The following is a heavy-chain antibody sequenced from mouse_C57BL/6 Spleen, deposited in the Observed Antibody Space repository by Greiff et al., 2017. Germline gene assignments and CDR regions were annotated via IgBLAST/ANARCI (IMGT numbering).Heavy chain of an antibody. D-gene: IGHD2-4*01. V-gene: IGHV1-64*01. J-gene: IGHJ2*01. Sequence: QVQLKQPGAELVKPGASVKLSCKASGYTFTSYWMHWVKQRPGQGLEWIGMIHPNSGSTNYNEKFKSKATLTVDKSSITAYMQLSSLTSEDSAVYYCARFLYDYVYFDYWGQGTTLTVSS. CDR3: ARFLYDYVYFDY. CDR2: IHPNSGST. CDR1: GYTFTSYW.